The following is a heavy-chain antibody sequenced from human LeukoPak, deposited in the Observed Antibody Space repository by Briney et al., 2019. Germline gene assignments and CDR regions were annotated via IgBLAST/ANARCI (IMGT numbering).Heavy chain of an antibody. CDR3: TRDSGTYNWFDP. CDR1: GFTFSGSA. Sequence: GGSLKLSCAASGFTFSGSAIHWVRQSSGKGLEWVGHIDKKDKGYATATAYAASVKGRFTISRDDSINTAYLQMKSLKTEDTALYYCTRDSGTYNWFDPWGQGTLVTVSS. D-gene: IGHD1-26*01. J-gene: IGHJ5*02. V-gene: IGHV3-73*01. CDR2: IDKKDKGYATAT.